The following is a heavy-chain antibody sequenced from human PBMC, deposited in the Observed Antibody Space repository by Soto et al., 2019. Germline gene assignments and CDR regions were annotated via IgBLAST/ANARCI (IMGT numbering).Heavy chain of an antibody. Sequence: QVQLQESGPGLVKPSQTLSLTCTVSGGSISSGGYYWSWIRQHPGKGLEWIGYIYYSGSTYYNPSLKSRVTISVGTSKNQCSLKLSSVTAADTAVYYCARGRSLWFGELLASYGMDVWGQGTTVTVSS. J-gene: IGHJ6*02. D-gene: IGHD3-10*01. CDR2: IYYSGST. CDR3: ARGRSLWFGELLASYGMDV. V-gene: IGHV4-31*03. CDR1: GGSISSGGYY.